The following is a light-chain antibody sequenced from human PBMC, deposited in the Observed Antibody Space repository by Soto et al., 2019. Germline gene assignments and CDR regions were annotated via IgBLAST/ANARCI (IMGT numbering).Light chain of an antibody. Sequence: QSVLTQPPSVSGAPGQSVTISCTGSSSNIGAGYEVHWYQHLPGKAPKLLIYGNTNRPSGVPDRFSGSKSGTSASLAITGLQAEDEDDYYCQSYDSSLSASYVFGGGTKVTVL. CDR3: QSYDSSLSASYV. J-gene: IGLJ1*01. CDR1: SSNIGAGYE. V-gene: IGLV1-40*01. CDR2: GNT.